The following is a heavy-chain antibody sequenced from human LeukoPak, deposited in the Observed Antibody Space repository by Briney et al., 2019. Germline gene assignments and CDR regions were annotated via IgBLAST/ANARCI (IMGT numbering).Heavy chain of an antibody. D-gene: IGHD3-10*01. Sequence: GGSLRLSCAASGFTVSSDAMSWVRQAPGKGLEWVSAISGSGGSTYYADSVKGRFTISRDNSKNTLYLQMNSLRAEDTAVYYCAKDLITMVRGVAGYNWFDPWGQGTLVTVSS. CDR2: ISGSGGST. V-gene: IGHV3-23*01. J-gene: IGHJ5*02. CDR3: AKDLITMVRGVAGYNWFDP. CDR1: GFTVSSDA.